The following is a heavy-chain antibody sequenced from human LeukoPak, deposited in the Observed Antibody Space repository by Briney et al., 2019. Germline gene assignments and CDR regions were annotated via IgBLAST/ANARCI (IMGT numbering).Heavy chain of an antibody. CDR3: AREIPAYYYGSGSPDVYYYYMDV. D-gene: IGHD3-10*01. CDR1: GGSFSGYY. V-gene: IGHV4-34*01. Sequence: SETLSLTCAVYGGSFSGYYWSWIRQPPGKGLEWIGEINHSGSTNYNPSLKSRVTISVDKSNNQFSLKLSSVTAADTAVYYCAREIPAYYYGSGSPDVYYYYMDVWGKGTTVTVSS. CDR2: INHSGST. J-gene: IGHJ6*03.